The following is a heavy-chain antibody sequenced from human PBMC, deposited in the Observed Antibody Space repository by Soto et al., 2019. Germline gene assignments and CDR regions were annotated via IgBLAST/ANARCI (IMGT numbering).Heavy chain of an antibody. V-gene: IGHV1-69*01. J-gene: IGHJ6*02. CDR3: ARDRDGSGTTENGMDV. CDR1: GGTFSSYA. Sequence: QVQLVQSGAEVKKPGSSVKVSCKASGGTFSSYAISWVRQAPGQGLEWMGGIIPIFGTANYAQKFQGRGTITAAESTSTAYMELSSLRSEDTAVYYCARDRDGSGTTENGMDVWGQGTTVTVSS. D-gene: IGHD3-10*01. CDR2: IIPIFGTA.